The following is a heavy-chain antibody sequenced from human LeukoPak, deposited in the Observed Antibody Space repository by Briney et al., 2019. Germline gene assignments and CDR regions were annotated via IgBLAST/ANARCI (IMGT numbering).Heavy chain of an antibody. V-gene: IGHV3-23*01. CDR1: GFTFSSYE. CDR3: TKNGDRGAYCTGGTCYPYFYYYMDV. Sequence: GGSLRLSCAASGFTFSSYEMNWVRQAPGKGLEWVSSISSTGGTTYYADSVKGRFTISRDNSKNTLYLQMNSLRAEDTAIYYCTKNGDRGAYCTGGTCYPYFYYYMDVWGKGTTVTI. CDR2: ISSTGGTT. J-gene: IGHJ6*03. D-gene: IGHD2-15*01.